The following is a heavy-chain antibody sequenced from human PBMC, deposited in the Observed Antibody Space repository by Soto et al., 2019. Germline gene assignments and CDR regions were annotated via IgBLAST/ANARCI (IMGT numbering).Heavy chain of an antibody. J-gene: IGHJ2*01. Sequence: QVKLVQSGAELKKPGASVKVSCEASGYTFTGYYMYWVRQAPGQGLEWMGWINPNSGGTNYAQKFQGRVTRTRDTSISTAYRELGRLRSDDTAVYYCARDGVSWSAYWYFDLWGRGTLVTVSA. V-gene: IGHV1-2*02. CDR3: ARDGVSWSAYWYFDL. CDR2: INPNSGGT. CDR1: GYTFTGYY. D-gene: IGHD6-13*01.